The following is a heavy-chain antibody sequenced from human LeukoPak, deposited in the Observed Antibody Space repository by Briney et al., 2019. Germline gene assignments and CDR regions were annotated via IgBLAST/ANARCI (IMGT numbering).Heavy chain of an antibody. Sequence: SETPSTPCAVYGGSFSGSYWSWIRQPPGKGVEWIGEINHSVSTTYNPSIQSRVTISGDTSKNQLSLQLSSVTAADTAVYYCARHHPSGQLWTSFYYWGQGTLVTVSS. J-gene: IGHJ4*02. CDR1: GGSFSGSY. CDR3: ARHHPSGQLWTSFYY. CDR2: INHSVST. D-gene: IGHD5-18*01. V-gene: IGHV4-34*01.